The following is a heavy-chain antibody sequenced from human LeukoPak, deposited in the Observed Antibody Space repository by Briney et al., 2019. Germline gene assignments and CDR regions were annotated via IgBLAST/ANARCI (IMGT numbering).Heavy chain of an antibody. Sequence: SVKVSCKASGGTFSSYAISWVRQAPGQGLEWMGGIIPIFGTANYAQKFQGRVTITADESTSTAYMELSSLRSEDTAVYYCASAYYYDSSGYPRTYDTFDYWGQGTLVTVSS. J-gene: IGHJ4*02. V-gene: IGHV1-69*01. CDR1: GGTFSSYA. CDR3: ASAYYYDSSGYPRTYDTFDY. CDR2: IIPIFGTA. D-gene: IGHD3-22*01.